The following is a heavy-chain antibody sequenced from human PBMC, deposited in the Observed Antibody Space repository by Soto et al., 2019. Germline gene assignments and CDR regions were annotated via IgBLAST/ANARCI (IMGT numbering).Heavy chain of an antibody. CDR3: ARERYYYVSVDY. J-gene: IGHJ4*02. D-gene: IGHD3-10*01. CDR1: GFTFRNYW. CDR2: ITEDGSEK. Sequence: EVQLVDSGGGVVQPGGSLRLSSAASGFTFRNYWMSWVRQAPGKGLEWVANITEDGSEKKYVDSVKGQFTISRDNAKNSLYLQMNSLRAEDTAVYYCARERYYYVSVDYWGQGTLVTVSS. V-gene: IGHV3-7*01.